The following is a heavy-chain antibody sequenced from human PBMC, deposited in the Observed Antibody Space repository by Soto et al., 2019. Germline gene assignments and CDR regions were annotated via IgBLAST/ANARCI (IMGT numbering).Heavy chain of an antibody. CDR2: ISTSGGTT. Sequence: GGSLRLSCAGSGFTFSSYAMGWVRQAPGKGLEWVSGISTSGGTTYYADSVKGRFTISRDNSKNTVFMQMNSLKAEDTAVYYCARKSVIGYCNADSCYSLDYWGQGTLVTVSS. CDR1: GFTFSSYA. CDR3: ARKSVIGYCNADSCYSLDY. D-gene: IGHD2-15*01. J-gene: IGHJ4*02. V-gene: IGHV3-23*01.